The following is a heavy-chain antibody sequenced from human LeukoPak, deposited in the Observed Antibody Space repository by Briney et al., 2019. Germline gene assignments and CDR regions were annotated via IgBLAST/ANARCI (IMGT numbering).Heavy chain of an antibody. CDR2: LGRTGEYK. J-gene: IGHJ4*02. V-gene: IGHV3-23*01. CDR3: AKELNCSDTNY. D-gene: IGHD2-15*01. Sequence: PGGSLRLSCSASGFTYTDYSMSWVRQVPGKGLEWVSGLGRTGEYKYYADSVKGRFTISRDNSNDLVFLQMNSLRAEDTAVYYCAKELNCSDTNYWGQGTLVTVSS. CDR1: GFTYTDYS.